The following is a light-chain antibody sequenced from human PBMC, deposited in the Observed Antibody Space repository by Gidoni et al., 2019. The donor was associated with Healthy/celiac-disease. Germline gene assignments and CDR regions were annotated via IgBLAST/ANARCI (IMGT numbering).Light chain of an antibody. CDR2: GAS. J-gene: IGKJ3*01. CDR3: QQYNNWRGT. CDR1: QSVSSN. Sequence: EIVMTQSPATLSVSPGERATLSCRASQSVSSNLAWYQQKPGQAPRLLIYGASTRATGIPARFSGSGSGTEFTLTISSLQSEDFAVYYCQQYNNWRGTFXPXTKVXIK. V-gene: IGKV3-15*01.